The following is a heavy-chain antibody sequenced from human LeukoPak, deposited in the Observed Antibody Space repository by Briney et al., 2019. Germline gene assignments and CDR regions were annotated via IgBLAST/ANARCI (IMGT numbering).Heavy chain of an antibody. Sequence: GGSLRHSCAASGFTFISYAMSWVRQAPGKGLEWVSAISGSGGSTYYADSVKGRFTISRDNSKNTLYLQMNSLRAEDTAVYYCASGSITMIVYYFDYWGRGTLVTVSS. V-gene: IGHV3-23*01. CDR3: ASGSITMIVYYFDY. CDR1: GFTFISYA. D-gene: IGHD3-22*01. J-gene: IGHJ4*02. CDR2: ISGSGGST.